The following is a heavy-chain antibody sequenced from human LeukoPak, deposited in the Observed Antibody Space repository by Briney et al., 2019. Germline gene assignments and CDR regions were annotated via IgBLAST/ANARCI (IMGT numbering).Heavy chain of an antibody. CDR1: GYTFTNYD. V-gene: IGHV1-8*01. D-gene: IGHD6-19*01. Sequence: ASVKVSCKASGYTFTNYDFNWVRQAPGQGLERLGWMRPNTGDTHSALKFQGRVTMTRDTSITTAYMELSSLASDDTAVYFCAISTGWYRFDYWGQGTKVTVSS. CDR3: AISTGWYRFDY. J-gene: IGHJ4*02. CDR2: MRPNTGDT.